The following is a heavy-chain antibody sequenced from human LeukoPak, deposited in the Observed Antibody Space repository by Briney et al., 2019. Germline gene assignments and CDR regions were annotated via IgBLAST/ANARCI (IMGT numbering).Heavy chain of an antibody. V-gene: IGHV4-39*07. CDR2: IYYSGST. Sequence: PSETLSLTCTVSGGSISSSRYYWGWIRQPPGKGLEWIGSIYYSGSTYYNPSLKSRVTISVDTSKNQFSLKLSSVTAADTAVYYCARDRGRWSNYFDYWGQGTLVTVSS. CDR1: GGSISSSRYY. CDR3: ARDRGRWSNYFDY. J-gene: IGHJ4*02. D-gene: IGHD1-1*01.